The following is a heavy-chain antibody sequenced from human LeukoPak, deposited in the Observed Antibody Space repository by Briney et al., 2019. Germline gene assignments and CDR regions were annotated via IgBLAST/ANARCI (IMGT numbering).Heavy chain of an antibody. D-gene: IGHD6-6*01. V-gene: IGHV4-59*01. Sequence: SETLSLTCTVSGGSISTYYWSWIRQPPGKGLEWLVYIFYTGSTNYNPSLKSRVTMSIDTSKNQFSLKLSSVTAADTAVYYCTRTYSSSSIDYWGQGALVTVSS. CDR2: IFYTGST. CDR3: TRTYSSSSIDY. CDR1: GGSISTYY. J-gene: IGHJ4*02.